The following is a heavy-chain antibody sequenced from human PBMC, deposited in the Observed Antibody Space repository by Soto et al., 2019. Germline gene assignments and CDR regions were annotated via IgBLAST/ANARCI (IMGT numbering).Heavy chain of an antibody. CDR1: GYTFATYG. Sequence: QVQLVQSGSEVKKPGASVKVSCKASGYTFATYGITWVRQAPGQGLEWVAWISVHTGDTKYAQKLQGRFSLSTDTFTTTAYMELRGLTSADTAIYYCARARAEYSSSFSYYFDSWGQGTLVTVSS. J-gene: IGHJ4*02. CDR3: ARARAEYSSSFSYYFDS. CDR2: ISVHTGDT. D-gene: IGHD6-6*01. V-gene: IGHV1-18*01.